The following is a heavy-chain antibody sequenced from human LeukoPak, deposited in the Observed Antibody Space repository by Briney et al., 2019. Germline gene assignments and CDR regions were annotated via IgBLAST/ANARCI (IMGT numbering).Heavy chain of an antibody. CDR1: GFTFSSCW. D-gene: IGHD3-22*01. CDR3: ARVMIVVRYYYYYYMDV. CDR2: INSDGSST. J-gene: IGHJ6*03. V-gene: IGHV3-74*01. Sequence: PGESLRLSCAASGFTFSSCWMHWVRQAPGKGLVWVSRINSDGSSTSYADSVKGRFTISRDNAKNTLYLQMNSLRAEDTAVYYCARVMIVVRYYYYYYMDVWGKGTTVTVSS.